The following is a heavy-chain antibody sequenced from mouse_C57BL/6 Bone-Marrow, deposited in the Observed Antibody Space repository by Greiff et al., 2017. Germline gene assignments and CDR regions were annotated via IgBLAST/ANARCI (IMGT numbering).Heavy chain of an antibody. J-gene: IGHJ2*01. D-gene: IGHD1-1*01. CDR3: TSEDGSSYGD. CDR1: GYTFTDYE. V-gene: IGHV1-15*01. CDR2: IDPETGGT. Sequence: QVQLQQSGAELVRPGASVTLSCKASGYTFTDYEMHWVKQTPVHGLEWIGAIDPETGGTAYNQKFKGKAILTADKSSSTAYMELRSLTSEDSAVYYCTSEDGSSYGDWGQGPTLTVSS.